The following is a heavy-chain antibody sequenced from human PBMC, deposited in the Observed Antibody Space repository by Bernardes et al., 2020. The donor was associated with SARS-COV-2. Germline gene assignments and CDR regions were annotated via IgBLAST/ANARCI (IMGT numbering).Heavy chain of an antibody. CDR2: IYSSGST. J-gene: IGHJ6*02. CDR1: GGSISSSSYY. Sequence: SETLSLTCTVSGGSISSSSYYWGWIRQPPGKGLEWIGSIYSSGSTYYNPSLKSRVTISVDTSKNQFSLKLSSVTAADTAVYYCARVQPSTTWYYDILTGLNYYYYYGIDVWGQGTTVTVSS. CDR3: ARVQPSTTWYYDILTGLNYYYYYGIDV. V-gene: IGHV4-39*01. D-gene: IGHD3-9*01.